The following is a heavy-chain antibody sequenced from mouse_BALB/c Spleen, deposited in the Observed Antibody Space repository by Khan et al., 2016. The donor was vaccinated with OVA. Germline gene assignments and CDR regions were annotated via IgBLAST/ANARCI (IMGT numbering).Heavy chain of an antibody. V-gene: IGHV1-9*01. CDR1: GYTFSSYW. D-gene: IGHD2-2*01. J-gene: IGHJ3*01. CDR2: IFPGSVST. Sequence: QVQLQQSGGDLMKPGASVKISCKATGYTFSSYWIEWVKQRPGHGLEWIGQIFPGSVSTTYNEKFKGKATFTADTSSNTAYLQLSSLTSEDSAVHYCARGGYGGFAYWGRGTLVTVSA. CDR3: ARGGYGGFAY.